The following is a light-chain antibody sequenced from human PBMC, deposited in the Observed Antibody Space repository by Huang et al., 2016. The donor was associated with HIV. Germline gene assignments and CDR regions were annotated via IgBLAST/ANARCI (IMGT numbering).Light chain of an antibody. CDR2: SAS. CDR3: QQSYSALSS. V-gene: IGKV1-39*01. Sequence: IQMTQSPTSLFAFVGDRVSIVCRASQSISTYLNWYQQKPGKAPKLLISSASTLHSGVPARFSGSGSGTEFTLTIRGLQLDDFATYYCQQSYSALSSFGPGTRL. J-gene: IGKJ5*01. CDR1: QSISTY.